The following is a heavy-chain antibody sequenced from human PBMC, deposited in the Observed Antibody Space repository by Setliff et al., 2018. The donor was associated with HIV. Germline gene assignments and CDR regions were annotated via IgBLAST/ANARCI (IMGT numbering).Heavy chain of an antibody. J-gene: IGHJ4*02. CDR2: INHGGST. V-gene: IGHV4-34*01. D-gene: IGHD5-18*01. CDR3: ASERDARGIQLWLPYFDY. CDR1: GGSFNDYV. Sequence: SETLSLTCAVYGGSFNDYVWSWIRQPPGQGLERVGAINHGGSTNFNPSLKSRVSISVDTSKNQFTLRLSSVTAADTAVYYCASERDARGIQLWLPYFDYWGQGTLVTVSS.